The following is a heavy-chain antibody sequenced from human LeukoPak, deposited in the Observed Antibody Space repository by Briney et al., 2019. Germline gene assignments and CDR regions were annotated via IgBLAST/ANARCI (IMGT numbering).Heavy chain of an antibody. V-gene: IGHV3-20*04. D-gene: IGHD6-13*01. CDR1: GFTFEDYG. J-gene: IGHJ4*02. CDR3: ATDIAAAGTYFDY. CDR2: INWNGGST. Sequence: GGSLRLSCAASGFTFEDYGMCWVRQAPGKGLEWVSGINWNGGSTGYADSVKGRFTISRDNAKNSLYLQMNSLRAEDTALYYCATDIAAAGTYFDYWGQGTLVTVSS.